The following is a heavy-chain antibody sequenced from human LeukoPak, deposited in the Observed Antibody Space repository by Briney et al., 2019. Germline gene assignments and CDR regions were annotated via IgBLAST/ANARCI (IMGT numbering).Heavy chain of an antibody. V-gene: IGHV4-4*07. CDR3: VRGCDYDKPHFRFFQFLDV. J-gene: IGHJ6*04. CDR1: GDSLSGYY. D-gene: IGHD4/OR15-4a*01. Sequence: PSETLSLTCTLSGDSLSGYYWVWVRQPAGKGLEWLGHVSTDGSTSFYPSLQSRVTMSVDTSKNQFSLRLTFVTAADTAVYYCVRGCDYDKPHFRFFQFLDVWGKGTTVTVSS. CDR2: VSTDGST.